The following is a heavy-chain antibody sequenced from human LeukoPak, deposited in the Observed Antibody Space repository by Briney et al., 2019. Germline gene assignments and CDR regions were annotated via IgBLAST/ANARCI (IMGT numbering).Heavy chain of an antibody. Sequence: GGSLRLSCAASGFTFSSYAMSWVRQAPGKGLEWVAVISYDGSTKYYADSVKGRFTISRDNSKSTLYLQMNSLRAEDTAVYYCAKESGSRSYGAYFPHWGQGTLVTVSS. V-gene: IGHV3-30*18. CDR1: GFTFSSYA. J-gene: IGHJ1*01. D-gene: IGHD6-13*01. CDR3: AKESGSRSYGAYFPH. CDR2: ISYDGSTK.